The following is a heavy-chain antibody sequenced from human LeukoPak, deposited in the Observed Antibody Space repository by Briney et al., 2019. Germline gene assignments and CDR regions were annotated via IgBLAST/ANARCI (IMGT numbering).Heavy chain of an antibody. Sequence: PSETLSLTCTVSGGSISSGDYYWSWIRQAPGKGLEWIAYMYYSGSTYYNPSLKSRVTMSADTSKNQLSLKLSSVTAADTAVYCARPYYYDSRIDPWGQGILVTVSS. CDR3: ARPYYYDSRIDP. CDR2: MYYSGST. D-gene: IGHD3-22*01. J-gene: IGHJ5*02. V-gene: IGHV4-30-4*01. CDR1: GGSISSGDYY.